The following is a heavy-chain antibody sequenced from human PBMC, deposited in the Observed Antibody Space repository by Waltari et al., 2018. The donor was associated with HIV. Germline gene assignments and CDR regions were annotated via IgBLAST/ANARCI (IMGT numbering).Heavy chain of an antibody. CDR2: IKEDGSEQ. V-gene: IGHV3-7*01. J-gene: IGHJ6*02. CDR3: ARDQEGYFGLDV. Sequence: EVQLVESGGGLVQPGGSLRLSCAASGFTFSRHWMSWIRQAAGKGVEWVANIKEDGSEQYPVDSVKGRFTVSRDNAKNSLFLQMNSLRAEDTAVYYCARDQEGYFGLDVWGQGTTVTVSS. CDR1: GFTFSRHW.